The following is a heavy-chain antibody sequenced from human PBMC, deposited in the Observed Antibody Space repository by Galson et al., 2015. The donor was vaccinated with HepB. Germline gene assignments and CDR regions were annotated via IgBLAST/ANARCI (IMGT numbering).Heavy chain of an antibody. V-gene: IGHV1-18*01. D-gene: IGHD3-10*01. CDR1: AYTFNNFG. CDR3: ARDSHADYYGSGSYSLFDY. J-gene: IGHJ4*02. CDR2: INPYSGNT. Sequence: QSGAEVKKPGASVKVSCKASAYTFNNFGLSWVRQAPGQGLEWMGWINPYSGNTNYAQDFQGRVTMTTDTSTSTAYMELRSLRSDDTAVYYCARDSHADYYGSGSYSLFDYWGQGTLVTVSS.